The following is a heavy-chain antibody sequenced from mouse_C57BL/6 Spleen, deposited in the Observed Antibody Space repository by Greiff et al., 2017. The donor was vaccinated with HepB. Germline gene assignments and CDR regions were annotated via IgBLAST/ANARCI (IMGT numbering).Heavy chain of an antibody. J-gene: IGHJ4*01. CDR1: GYSFTSYY. CDR2: IYPGSGNT. D-gene: IGHD1-1*01. CDR3: ARFITTRGAMDY. Sequence: VHLVESGPELVKPGASVKISCKASGYSFTSYYIHWVKQRPGQGLEWIGWIYPGSGNTKYNEKFKGKAKLTADTSSSTAYMQLSSLTSEDSAVYYCARFITTRGAMDYWGQGTSVTVSS. V-gene: IGHV1-66*01.